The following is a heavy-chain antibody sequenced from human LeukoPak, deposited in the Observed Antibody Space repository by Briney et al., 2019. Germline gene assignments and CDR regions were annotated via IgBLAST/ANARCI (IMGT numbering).Heavy chain of an antibody. CDR3: ARGPPYSSGWHWGHPFDY. D-gene: IGHD6-19*01. Sequence: SETLSLTCTVSGDSIRSYYWSWIRQPAGKGLEWIGRIYTSGSTNYNPSLKSRVTISVDKSKNQFSLKLSSVTAADTAVYYCARGPPYSSGWHWGHPFDYWGQGTLVTVSS. CDR2: IYTSGST. CDR1: GDSIRSYY. J-gene: IGHJ4*02. V-gene: IGHV4-4*07.